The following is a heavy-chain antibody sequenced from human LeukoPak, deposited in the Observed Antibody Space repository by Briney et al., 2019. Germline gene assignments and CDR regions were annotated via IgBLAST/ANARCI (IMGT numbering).Heavy chain of an antibody. V-gene: IGHV3-23*01. CDR2: ISGSGGST. D-gene: IGHD3-10*01. J-gene: IGHJ3*01. CDR1: GFTFSSYA. Sequence: GGSLRLSCAASGFTFSSYAMSWVRQAPGKGLEWVSAISGSGGSTYYADSVKGRFTISRDNSKNTLYLQMNSLRAEDTAVYYCANKWGLITMVRGVIRDFAFDVWGQGTMVTVSS. CDR3: ANKWGLITMVRGVIRDFAFDV.